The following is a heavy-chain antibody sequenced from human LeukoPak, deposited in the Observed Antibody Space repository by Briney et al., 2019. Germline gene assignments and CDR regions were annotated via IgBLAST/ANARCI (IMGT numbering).Heavy chain of an antibody. CDR2: INPSGGST. CDR3: AREVAGQQLLANAFDI. V-gene: IGHV1-46*01. D-gene: IGHD6-13*01. Sequence: ASVKVSCKASGYTFTGYYMHWVRQAPGQGLEWMGIINPSGGSTSYAQKFQGRVTMTRDTSTSTVYMELSSLRSEDTAVYYCAREVAGQQLLANAFDIWGQGTMVTVSS. CDR1: GYTFTGYY. J-gene: IGHJ3*02.